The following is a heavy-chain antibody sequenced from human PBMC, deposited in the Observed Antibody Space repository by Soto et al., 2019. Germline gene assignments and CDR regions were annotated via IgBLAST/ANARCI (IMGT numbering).Heavy chain of an antibody. J-gene: IGHJ4*02. D-gene: IGHD3-10*01. V-gene: IGHV3-23*01. CDR3: AKKVNSGPGSQYFDY. CDR1: GFTFSSYS. CDR2: FRTGADDGTT. Sequence: PWWSLRLSCSASGFTFSSYSMSWFRQAPGKGLEWVSGFRTGADDGTTYYADSVKGRFTISRDISKNTLFLQMNSLRAEDTAIYYCAKKVNSGPGSQYFDYWGQGTLVTVSS.